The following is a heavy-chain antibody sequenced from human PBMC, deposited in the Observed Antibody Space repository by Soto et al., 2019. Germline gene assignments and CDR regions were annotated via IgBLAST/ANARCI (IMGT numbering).Heavy chain of an antibody. CDR1: GFIFSSHW. CDR2: INQDGSEK. D-gene: IGHD3-3*01. Sequence: GGSLRLSCATSGFIFSSHWMSWVRQAPEKALEWVANINQDGSEKNYVDSVKGRFTISRDNAKNSVFLQMNSLTVEDTAMYYCASRVPDVAYYGVFDYWGQGTLVTVSS. V-gene: IGHV3-7*03. J-gene: IGHJ4*02. CDR3: ASRVPDVAYYGVFDY.